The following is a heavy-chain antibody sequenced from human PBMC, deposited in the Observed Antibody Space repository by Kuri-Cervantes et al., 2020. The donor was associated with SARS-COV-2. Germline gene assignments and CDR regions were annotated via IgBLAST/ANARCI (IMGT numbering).Heavy chain of an antibody. D-gene: IGHD6-13*01. CDR3: ARDPAAGLYYYYMDV. V-gene: IGHV3-7*01. CDR1: GFTFSTYS. Sequence: GESLKISCEASGFTFSTYSMNWVRQAPGKGLEWVANIKQDGSEKYYVDSVKGRFTISRDNAKNSLYLQMNSLRAEDTAVYYCARDPAAGLYYYYMDVWGKGTTVTVSS. CDR2: IKQDGSEK. J-gene: IGHJ6*03.